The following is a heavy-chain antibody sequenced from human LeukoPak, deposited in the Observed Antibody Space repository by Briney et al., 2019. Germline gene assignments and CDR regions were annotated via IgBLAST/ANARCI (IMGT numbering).Heavy chain of an antibody. D-gene: IGHD1-26*01. CDR1: GFSFSAAW. J-gene: IGHJ4*02. CDR3: ARGLYSGSYFDY. CDR2: IKNDGSDK. Sequence: GGSLRLSCEASGFSFSAAWMTWVRQAPGKGLEWVATIKNDGSDKYYVDSVKGRFTLSRDNAKNSVYLQMNSLRAEDTAVYYCARGLYSGSYFDYWGQGTLVTVSS. V-gene: IGHV3-7*01.